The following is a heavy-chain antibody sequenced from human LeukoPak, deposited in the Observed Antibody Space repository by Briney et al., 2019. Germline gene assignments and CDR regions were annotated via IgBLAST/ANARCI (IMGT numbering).Heavy chain of an antibody. J-gene: IGHJ4*02. CDR3: AKDKDYVWGSYPDYYFDY. CDR2: ISSSSSYI. D-gene: IGHD3-16*01. V-gene: IGHV3-21*01. Sequence: GGSLRLSCAASGFTFSSYSMNWVRQAPGKGLEWVSSISSSSSYIYYADSVKGRFTISRDNAKNSLYLQMNSLRAEDTAVYYCAKDKDYVWGSYPDYYFDYWGQGTLVSVSS. CDR1: GFTFSSYS.